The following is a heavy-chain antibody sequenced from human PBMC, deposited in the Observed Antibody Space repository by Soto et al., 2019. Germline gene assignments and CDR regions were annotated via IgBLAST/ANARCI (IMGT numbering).Heavy chain of an antibody. V-gene: IGHV4-4*07. Sequence: PSETLSLTCTVSGDSISSYFWSWIRQPAGKGLEWIGRVHTSGSTTYNPSLKSRVTMSVDTSKSQFSLKLTSVTAADTAVYYCAREKAAASTGWLDPWGQGTLVIASS. CDR3: AREKAAASTGWLDP. CDR2: VHTSGST. D-gene: IGHD6-25*01. CDR1: GDSISSYF. J-gene: IGHJ5*02.